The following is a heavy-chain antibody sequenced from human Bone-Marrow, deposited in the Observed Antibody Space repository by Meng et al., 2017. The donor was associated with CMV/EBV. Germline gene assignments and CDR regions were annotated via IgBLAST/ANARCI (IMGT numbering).Heavy chain of an antibody. D-gene: IGHD3-3*01. CDR2: ISSSSSTI. Sequence: GESLKISCAASGFTFSSYSMNWVRQAPGKGLEWVSYISSSSSTIYYADSVKGRFTISRDNSKNTLYLQMNSLRAEDTAVYYCAKDVRSFYDFWSGYSGDYWGQGTLVTVSS. CDR3: AKDVRSFYDFWSGYSGDY. CDR1: GFTFSSYS. J-gene: IGHJ4*02. V-gene: IGHV3-48*01.